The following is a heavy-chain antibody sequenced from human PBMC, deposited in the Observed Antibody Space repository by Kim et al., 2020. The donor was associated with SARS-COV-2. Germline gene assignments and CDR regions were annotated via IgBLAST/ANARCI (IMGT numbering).Heavy chain of an antibody. J-gene: IGHJ6*02. CDR3: ARMGTPYYYYGMDV. CDR1: GFTFSSYE. CDR2: ISSSGSTI. V-gene: IGHV3-48*03. D-gene: IGHD2-15*01. Sequence: GGSLRLSCAASGFTFSSYEMNWVRQAPGKGLEWVSYISSSGSTIYYADSVKGRFTISRDNAKNSLYLQMNSLRAEDTAVYYCARMGTPYYYYGMDVWGQGTTVTVSS.